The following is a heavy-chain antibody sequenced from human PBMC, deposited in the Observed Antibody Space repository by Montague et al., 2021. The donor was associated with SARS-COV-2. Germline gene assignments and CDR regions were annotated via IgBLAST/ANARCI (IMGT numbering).Heavy chain of an antibody. CDR2: IYQSGSA. Sequence: TLSLTCVVSGGSVSSGDYSWSWIRQSPGKGLEWIGYIYQSGSAYYNPSLKSRVTISVDTSNNQFSLNLRSVTAADTAVYYCARGRRILLWFGELFPGGDYYGMDVWGQGTTVTVSS. J-gene: IGHJ6*02. D-gene: IGHD3-10*01. CDR1: GGSVSSGDYS. V-gene: IGHV4-30-2*06. CDR3: ARGRRILLWFGELFPGGDYYGMDV.